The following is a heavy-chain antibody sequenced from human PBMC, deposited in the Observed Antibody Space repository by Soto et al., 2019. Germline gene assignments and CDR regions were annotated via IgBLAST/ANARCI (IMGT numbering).Heavy chain of an antibody. J-gene: IGHJ6*02. CDR1: GASIITSYY. Sequence: SETLSLTCSVSGASIITSYYWAWIRQPPGKGLEWIGSIYYSGGTYYNPSLKSRVTIFVDTSKSQFSLMLASVTAADTAVYYCARHDWARFYGMDVCGQRTTVTVSS. CDR3: ARHDWARFYGMDV. CDR2: IYYSGGT. D-gene: IGHD2-21*01. V-gene: IGHV4-39*01.